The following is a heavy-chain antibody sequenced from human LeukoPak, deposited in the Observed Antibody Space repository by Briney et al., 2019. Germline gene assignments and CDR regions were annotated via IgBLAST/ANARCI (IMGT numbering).Heavy chain of an antibody. CDR1: GYTLTELS. CDR2: FDPEDGET. CDR3: ATDLAAAEYYFDY. Sequence: ASVKVSCKVCGYTLTELSMHWVRQAPGKGLEWMGGFDPEDGETIYAQKFQGRVTMTEDTSTDTAYMELSSLRSEDTAVYYCATDLAAAEYYFDYWGQGTLVTVSS. D-gene: IGHD6-13*01. V-gene: IGHV1-24*01. J-gene: IGHJ4*02.